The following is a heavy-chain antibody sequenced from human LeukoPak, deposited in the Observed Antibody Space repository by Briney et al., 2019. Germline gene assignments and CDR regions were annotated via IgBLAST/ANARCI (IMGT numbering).Heavy chain of an antibody. CDR1: GFTFSNVW. CDR2: INTDGSST. CDR3: ARVGGSSDFDY. J-gene: IGHJ4*02. V-gene: IGHV3-74*01. Sequence: PGGSLRLSCAASGFTFSNVWMSWVRQAPGKGLVWVSRINTDGSSTNYADSVKGRFTISRDNAKNTLYLQMNSLRAEDTAVYYCARVGGSSDFDYWGQGTLVTVSS. D-gene: IGHD6-6*01.